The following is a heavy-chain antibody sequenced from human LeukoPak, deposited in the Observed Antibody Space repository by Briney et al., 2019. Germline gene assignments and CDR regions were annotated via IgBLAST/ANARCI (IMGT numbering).Heavy chain of an antibody. CDR3: ARAVPAAMGGYYYYGMDV. CDR2: IYYSGNT. V-gene: IGHV4-39*02. D-gene: IGHD2-2*01. CDR1: GGSISGSSYY. Sequence: SETLSLTCTVSGGSISGSSYYWGWIRQPPGKGLEWIGSIYYSGNTYYNPSLKSRVTISVDTSKNQFSLKLNSVTATDTAVYYCARAVPAAMGGYYYYGMDVWGQGTTVTVSS. J-gene: IGHJ6*02.